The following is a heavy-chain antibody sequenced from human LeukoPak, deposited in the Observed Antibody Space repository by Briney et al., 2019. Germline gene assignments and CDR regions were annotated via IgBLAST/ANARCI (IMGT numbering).Heavy chain of an antibody. V-gene: IGHV3-7*01. CDR3: ARNRGISD. CDR2: IKQDGSER. CDR1: GFNFGDYA. Sequence: GGSLRLSCTTSGFNFGDYAMTWVRQAPGKGLEWVANIKQDGSERYYVDSVKGRFTISRDNAKNSLYLQMNSLRVEDTAVYYCARNRGISDWGQGTLVTVSS. D-gene: IGHD3-10*01. J-gene: IGHJ4*02.